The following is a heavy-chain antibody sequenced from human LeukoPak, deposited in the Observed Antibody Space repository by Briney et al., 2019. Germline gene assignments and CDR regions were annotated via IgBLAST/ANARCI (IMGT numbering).Heavy chain of an antibody. D-gene: IGHD3-10*01. Sequence: SVKVSCKASGGTFSSYAISWVRQAPGQGLEWMGRIIPILGIANYAQKFQGRVTITADKSTSTAYMELSSLRSEDTAVYYCARGTTYYCGSGSYYNQDYWGQGTLVTVSS. CDR1: GGTFSSYA. V-gene: IGHV1-69*04. CDR3: ARGTTYYCGSGSYYNQDY. CDR2: IIPILGIA. J-gene: IGHJ4*02.